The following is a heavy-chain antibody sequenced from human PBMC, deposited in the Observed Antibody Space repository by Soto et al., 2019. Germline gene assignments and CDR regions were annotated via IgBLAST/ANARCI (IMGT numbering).Heavy chain of an antibody. CDR1: GYTFTSYG. Sequence: QVQLVQSGAEVKKPGASVKVSCKASGYTFTSYGISWVRQAPGQGLEWMGWISAYNGNTNYAQKLQGRVTMTTDTPTSTAYMELRSLSSDDTAVYYCAMYSSSSGLVYWGQGTLVTVSS. CDR2: ISAYNGNT. D-gene: IGHD6-6*01. CDR3: AMYSSSSGLVY. V-gene: IGHV1-18*01. J-gene: IGHJ4*02.